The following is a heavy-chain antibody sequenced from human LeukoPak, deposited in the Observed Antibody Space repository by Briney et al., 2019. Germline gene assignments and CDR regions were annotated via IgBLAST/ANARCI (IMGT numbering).Heavy chain of an antibody. D-gene: IGHD5-12*01. CDR2: ISSSSYI. Sequence: GGSLTLSCAASGFTFSSYSMNWVRQAPGKGREWVSSISSSSYIYYADSVKGRFTISRDNAKNSLYLQMNSLRAEDTAVYYCARDGGYRAIDYWGQGTLVTVCS. V-gene: IGHV3-21*01. CDR3: ARDGGYRAIDY. CDR1: GFTFSSYS. J-gene: IGHJ4*02.